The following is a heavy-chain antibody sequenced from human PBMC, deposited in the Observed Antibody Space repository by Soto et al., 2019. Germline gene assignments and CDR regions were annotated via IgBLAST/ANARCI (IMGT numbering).Heavy chain of an antibody. CDR3: ARLEKRGSTSCPGFDP. D-gene: IGHD2-2*01. J-gene: IGHJ5*02. CDR2: IYHSGST. CDR1: SGSISSSNW. V-gene: IGHV4-4*02. Sequence: PSETLSFTCAVSSGSISSSNWWSWVRQPPGKGLEWIGEIYHSGSTNYNPSLKSRVTIPVDKSKNQFSLKLSSVTAADTAVYYCARLEKRGSTSCPGFDPWGQGTLVTVSS.